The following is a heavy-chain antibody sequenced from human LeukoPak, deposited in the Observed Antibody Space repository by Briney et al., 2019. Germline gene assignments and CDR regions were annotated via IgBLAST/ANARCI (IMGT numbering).Heavy chain of an antibody. J-gene: IGHJ4*02. CDR1: GFTFSSYA. CDR2: ISYDGSNK. D-gene: IGHD6-13*01. Sequence: GGSLRLSCAASGFTFSSYAMHWVRQAPGKGLERVAVISYDGSNKYYADSVKGRFTISRDNSKNTLYLQMNSLRAEDTAVYYCARELLAAAGYYFDYWGQGTLVTVSS. CDR3: ARELLAAAGYYFDY. V-gene: IGHV3-30*04.